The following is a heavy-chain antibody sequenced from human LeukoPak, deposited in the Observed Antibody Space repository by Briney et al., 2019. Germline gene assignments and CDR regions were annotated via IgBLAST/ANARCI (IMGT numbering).Heavy chain of an antibody. D-gene: IGHD3-10*02. CDR1: GFNFDDYG. J-gene: IGHJ6*04. V-gene: IGHV3-20*04. CDR3: AELGITMIGGV. Sequence: GGSLTLSCAASGFNFDDYGMSWVRQAPGKGLEWVSGINWNGDSTGYADSVKGRFTISRDNAKNSLYLQMNSLRAEDTAVYYCAELGITMIGGVWGKGTTVTISS. CDR2: INWNGDST.